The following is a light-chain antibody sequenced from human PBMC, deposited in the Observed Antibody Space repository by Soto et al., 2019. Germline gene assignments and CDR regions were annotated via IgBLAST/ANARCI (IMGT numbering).Light chain of an antibody. CDR3: QQYNNWPWT. V-gene: IGKV3-15*01. CDR2: GAS. CDR1: QSVSSN. J-gene: IGKJ1*01. Sequence: EIVMTQSPAPLSVSPGERATLSCRASQSVSSNLAWYQQKPGQAPRLLIYGASTRATGIPARFSGSGSGTEFTLNISSLQSEDFAVDYCQQYNNWPWTCGQGTKVEIK.